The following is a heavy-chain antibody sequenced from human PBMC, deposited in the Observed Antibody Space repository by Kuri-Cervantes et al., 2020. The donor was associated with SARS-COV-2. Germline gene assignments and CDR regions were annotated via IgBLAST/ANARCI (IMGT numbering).Heavy chain of an antibody. CDR1: GFTFSSYD. Sequence: GESLKISCAASGFTFSSYDMHWVRQATGKGLEWVSAIGTAGDPYYPGSVKGRFTISRENATNSLYLQMNSLRAGDTAVYYCAREEWLLSSDYYYYYYGMDVWGQGTTVTVSS. V-gene: IGHV3-13*05. D-gene: IGHD3-3*01. J-gene: IGHJ6*02. CDR3: AREEWLLSSDYYYYYYGMDV. CDR2: IGTAGDP.